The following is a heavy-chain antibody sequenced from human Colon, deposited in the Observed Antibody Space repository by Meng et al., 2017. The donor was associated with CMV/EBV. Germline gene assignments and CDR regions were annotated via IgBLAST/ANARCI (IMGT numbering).Heavy chain of an antibody. V-gene: IGHV4-34*01. CDR2: INHSGST. D-gene: IGHD2-2*01. Sequence: FRGYSWSWIRQPPGKGLEWIAEINHSGSTNYNPSLKSRVTISVDTSKNQFSLKLSSVTAADTAVYYCARAPDIVVVPAAGYSYGFDYWGQGTLVTVSS. J-gene: IGHJ4*02. CDR1: FRGYS. CDR3: ARAPDIVVVPAAGYSYGFDY.